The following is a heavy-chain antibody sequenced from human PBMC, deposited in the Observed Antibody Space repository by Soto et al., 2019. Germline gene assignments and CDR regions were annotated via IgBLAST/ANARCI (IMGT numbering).Heavy chain of an antibody. J-gene: IGHJ6*03. D-gene: IGHD2-15*01. Sequence: EVHLVESGGGLVQPGGSLRLSCAATGFTFSSYSINWVRQAPGKGLEWVSYIGSSGNSIYYADSVKGRFTISRDNAKNSLYLHMNSLRAEDTAVYYCARGTPCNTGSCSIFYYYYMDVWGKGTTVTVSS. CDR2: IGSSGNSI. CDR3: ARGTPCNTGSCSIFYYYYMDV. V-gene: IGHV3-48*01. CDR1: GFTFSSYS.